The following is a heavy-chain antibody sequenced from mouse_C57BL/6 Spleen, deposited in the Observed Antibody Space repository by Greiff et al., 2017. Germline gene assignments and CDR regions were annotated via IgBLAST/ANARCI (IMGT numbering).Heavy chain of an antibody. D-gene: IGHD3-1*01. J-gene: IGHJ2*01. CDR2: IDPSDSYT. V-gene: IGHV1-69*01. Sequence: QVQLQQPGAELVMPGASVKLSCKASGYTFTSYWMHWVKQRPGQGLEWIGEIDPSDSYTNYNQKFKGKSTLTVDKSSSTAYMQLSSLTSEDSAVYYCARWGQLGGFDYWGQGTTLTVSS. CDR3: ARWGQLGGFDY. CDR1: GYTFTSYW.